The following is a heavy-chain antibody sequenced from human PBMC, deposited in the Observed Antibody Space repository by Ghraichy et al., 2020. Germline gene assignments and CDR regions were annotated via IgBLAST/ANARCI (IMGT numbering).Heavy chain of an antibody. CDR2: IHPDGSDT. Sequence: GVLRLSCAVSGFTLSSHWMHWVRQAPGKGLVWVSRIHPDGSDTTYADSVKGRFTISRDNAENMVYLQMNSLRAEDAAVYYCVRDRTVAGTGPHFDYWGQGTLVTVSS. CDR3: VRDRTVAGTGPHFDY. V-gene: IGHV3-74*01. CDR1: GFTLSSHW. D-gene: IGHD6-13*01. J-gene: IGHJ4*02.